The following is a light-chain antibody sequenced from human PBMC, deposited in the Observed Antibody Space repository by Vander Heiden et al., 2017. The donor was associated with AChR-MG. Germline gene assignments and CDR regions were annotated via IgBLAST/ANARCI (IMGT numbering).Light chain of an antibody. CDR1: QSVSSSY. Sequence: VLTPPPGTLSVSPGERATLSCRASQSVSSSYLAWYQQKPGQAPRLLIYGASSRATGIPDRFSGSGSGTDFTLTISRLEPEDFAVYYCQQHGSSPGTFGQGTKVEIK. CDR2: GAS. J-gene: IGKJ2*01. V-gene: IGKV3-20*01. CDR3: QQHGSSPGT.